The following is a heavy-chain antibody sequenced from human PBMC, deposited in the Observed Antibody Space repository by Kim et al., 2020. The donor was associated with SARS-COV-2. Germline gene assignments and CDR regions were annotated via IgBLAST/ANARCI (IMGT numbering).Heavy chain of an antibody. Sequence: GGSLRLSCEASGFTFSDHYMDWVRQAPGKGLEWVARIREKTNSYTTQYAASVKGRFTVSRDDSKNSLYLQMNSLKTEDTAVYYCPRGGDRRDGFMEPFDYWGQGTLVTVSS. D-gene: IGHD2-21*01. CDR3: PRGGDRRDGFMEPFDY. V-gene: IGHV3-72*01. CDR1: GFTFSDHY. CDR2: IREKTNSYTT. J-gene: IGHJ4*02.